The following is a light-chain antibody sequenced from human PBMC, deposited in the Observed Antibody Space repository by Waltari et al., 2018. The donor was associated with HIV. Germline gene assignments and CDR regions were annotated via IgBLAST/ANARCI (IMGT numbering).Light chain of an antibody. CDR1: SSDVGRYNY. J-gene: IGLJ2*01. CDR3: CSYAGTYTFVV. CDR2: DVS. Sequence: QSALTQPRSLSGSPGQSVTLPSTGTSSDVGRYNYLTWYQHHPGKAPNLILYDVSERPSGVPDRFSGSKSGNTASLTISGLQAEDEADYYCCSYAGTYTFVVFGGGTKLTVL. V-gene: IGLV2-11*01.